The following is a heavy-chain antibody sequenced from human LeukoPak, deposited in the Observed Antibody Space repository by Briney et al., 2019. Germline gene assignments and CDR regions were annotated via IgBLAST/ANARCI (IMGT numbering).Heavy chain of an antibody. CDR2: ISGSGGST. J-gene: IGHJ5*01. Sequence: GGSLRLSCAASGFTFSSYAMSWVRQAPGKGLEWVSAISGSGGSTYYADSVKGRFTISRDNSKNTLHLQMNSLRAEDTAVFYCASGEDYGGNSFDYWGQGTLVTVSS. CDR3: ASGEDYGGNSFDY. V-gene: IGHV3-23*01. CDR1: GFTFSSYA. D-gene: IGHD4-23*01.